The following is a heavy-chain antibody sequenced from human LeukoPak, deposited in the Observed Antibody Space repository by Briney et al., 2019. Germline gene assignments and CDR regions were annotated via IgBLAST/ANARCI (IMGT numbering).Heavy chain of an antibody. Sequence: SETLSLTCAVYSGSFSGYYWSWIRQPPGKGLEWIGEINHSGSTNYNPSLKSRVTISVDTSKNQFSLKLSSVTAADTAVYYCARGGMVRGVITTFDYWGQGTLVTVSS. CDR1: SGSFSGYY. V-gene: IGHV4-34*01. CDR2: INHSGST. D-gene: IGHD3-10*01. CDR3: ARGGMVRGVITTFDY. J-gene: IGHJ4*02.